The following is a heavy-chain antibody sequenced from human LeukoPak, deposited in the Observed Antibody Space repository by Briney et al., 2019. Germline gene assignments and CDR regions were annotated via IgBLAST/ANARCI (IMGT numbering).Heavy chain of an antibody. CDR3: ARGGGIAAANWFDP. J-gene: IGHJ5*02. D-gene: IGHD6-13*01. Sequence: GASVKVSCKASGGTFSSYAISWVRQAPGQGLEWMGGIIPIFGTANYAQKFQGRVTITTDESTSTAYMELSSLRSEDTAVYYCARGGGIAAANWFDPWGQGTLVTVSS. V-gene: IGHV1-69*05. CDR1: GGTFSSYA. CDR2: IIPIFGTA.